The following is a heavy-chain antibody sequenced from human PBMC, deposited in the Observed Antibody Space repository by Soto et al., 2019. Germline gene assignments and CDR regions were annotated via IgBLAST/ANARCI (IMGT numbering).Heavy chain of an antibody. CDR2: IYYSGST. D-gene: IGHD3-10*01. CDR1: GGSISSSSYY. J-gene: IGHJ4*02. V-gene: IGHV4-39*01. CDR3: ARHTYYYGSGSDY. Sequence: SETLSLTCTVSGGSISSSSYYWGWIRQPPGKGLEWIGSIYYSGSTYYNPSFKSRVTISVDTSKNRFSLKLCSVTAADTAVYYCARHTYYYGSGSDYWGQGTLVTVSS.